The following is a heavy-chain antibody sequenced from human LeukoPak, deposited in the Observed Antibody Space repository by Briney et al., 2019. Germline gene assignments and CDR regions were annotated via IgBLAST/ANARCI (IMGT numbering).Heavy chain of an antibody. Sequence: GGSLRLSCAASGFTVSSNYMSWVRQAPGKGLEWVSVIYSGGSTYYADSVKGRFTISRDNSKNMLYLQMNSLRAEDTAVYYCARDRSVKYCSSTSCYGGMDVWGQGTTVTVSS. CDR1: GFTVSSNY. J-gene: IGHJ6*02. D-gene: IGHD2-2*01. CDR3: ARDRSVKYCSSTSCYGGMDV. V-gene: IGHV3-53*01. CDR2: IYSGGST.